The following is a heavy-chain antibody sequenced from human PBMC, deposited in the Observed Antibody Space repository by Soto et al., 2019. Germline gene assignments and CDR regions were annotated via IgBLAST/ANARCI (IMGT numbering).Heavy chain of an antibody. CDR3: ARDSIAAAGFYYYYGMDV. V-gene: IGHV3-21*01. Sequence: EVQLVESGGGLVKPGGSLRLSCAASGFTFSSYSMNWVRQAPGKGLEWVSSISSSSSYIYYADSVKGRFTISRDNAKNSLYLQMNSLRAEDTAVYYCARDSIAAAGFYYYYGMDVWGQGTTFTVSS. J-gene: IGHJ6*02. D-gene: IGHD6-13*01. CDR2: ISSSSSYI. CDR1: GFTFSSYS.